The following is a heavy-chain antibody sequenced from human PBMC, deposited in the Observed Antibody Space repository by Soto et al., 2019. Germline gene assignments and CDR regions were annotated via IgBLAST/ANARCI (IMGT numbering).Heavy chain of an antibody. Sequence: SETLSLTCTVSGGSISSYYWSWIRQPPGKGLEWIGYIYYSGSTNYNPSLKSRVTISVDTSKNQFSLKLSSVTAADTAVYYCARDPTIFGVVIRPLGAFDIWGQGTMVTVSS. D-gene: IGHD3-3*01. CDR3: ARDPTIFGVVIRPLGAFDI. CDR2: IYYSGST. CDR1: GGSISSYY. J-gene: IGHJ3*02. V-gene: IGHV4-59*01.